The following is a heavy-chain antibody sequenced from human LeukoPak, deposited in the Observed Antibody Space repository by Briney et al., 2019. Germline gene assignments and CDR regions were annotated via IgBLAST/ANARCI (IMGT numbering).Heavy chain of an antibody. CDR2: IYWNDDK. Sequence: ESGPTLVKPTQTLTLTCTFSGFSLSTSGVGVGWIRQPPGKAQGWLALIYWNDDKRYSPSLKSRLTITKDTSKNQVVLTMTNMDPVDTATYYCAHRQLRGYSYGKDYFDYWGQGTLVTVSS. CDR3: AHRQLRGYSYGKDYFDY. CDR1: GFSLSTSGVG. D-gene: IGHD5-18*01. J-gene: IGHJ4*02. V-gene: IGHV2-5*01.